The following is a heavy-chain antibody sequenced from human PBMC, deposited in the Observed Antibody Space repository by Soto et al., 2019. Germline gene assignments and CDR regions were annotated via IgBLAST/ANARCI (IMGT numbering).Heavy chain of an antibody. V-gene: IGHV3-33*01. CDR2: IWYDGTSR. D-gene: IGHD3-16*01. J-gene: IGHJ3*02. CDR3: ARTPLTSDAFDI. CDR1: GFTFSTYG. Sequence: QVQLVESGGGVVQPGRSLRLSCAASGFTFSTYGMHWVRQAPGKGPEWVAVIWYDGTSRFYGDFVKGRFTISRDNSNNTLYLQLNSLRPDDTAVYYCARTPLTSDAFDIWGQGTRVTVSS.